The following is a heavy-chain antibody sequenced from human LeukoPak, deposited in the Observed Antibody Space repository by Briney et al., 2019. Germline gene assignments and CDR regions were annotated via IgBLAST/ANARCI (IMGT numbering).Heavy chain of an antibody. CDR3: ARGRRNWFDP. CDR1: GGSFSGYY. CDR2: INHSGST. Sequence: SVTLSLTCAVYGGSFSGYYWSWIRQPPGKGLEWIGEINHSGSTNYNPSLKSRVTISVDTSKNQFSLKLSSVTAADTAVYYCARGRRNWFDPWGQGTLVTVSS. D-gene: IGHD1-14*01. V-gene: IGHV4-34*01. J-gene: IGHJ5*02.